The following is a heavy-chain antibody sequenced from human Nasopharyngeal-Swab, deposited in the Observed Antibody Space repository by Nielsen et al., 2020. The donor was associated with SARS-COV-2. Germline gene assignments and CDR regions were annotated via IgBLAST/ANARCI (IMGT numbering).Heavy chain of an antibody. D-gene: IGHD3-22*01. CDR1: GYTFTRYC. V-gene: IGHV1-18*01. CDR2: ISAYNGNT. J-gene: IGHJ5*02. Sequence: ASVKVSCKASGYTFTRYCISWVRQAPRQGLEWIGWISAYNGNTNYAQKLQGRVTMTTDTSTSTAYMELRSLRSDDTAVYYCARDPDDSSGYYQTRRGWFDPWGQGTLVTVSS. CDR3: ARDPDDSSGYYQTRRGWFDP.